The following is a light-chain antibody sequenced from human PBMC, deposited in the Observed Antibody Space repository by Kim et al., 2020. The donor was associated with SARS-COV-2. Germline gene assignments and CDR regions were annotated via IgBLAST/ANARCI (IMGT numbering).Light chain of an antibody. Sequence: SLSPGERAPPSCRASQTISTYLAWYQQKPGQAPRLLVYDASKRATDIPARFSGSGSGTDFTLTISSLEPEDFGVYYCQQRFNLISFGQGTRLEIK. V-gene: IGKV3-11*01. CDR1: QTISTY. CDR3: QQRFNLIS. J-gene: IGKJ5*01. CDR2: DAS.